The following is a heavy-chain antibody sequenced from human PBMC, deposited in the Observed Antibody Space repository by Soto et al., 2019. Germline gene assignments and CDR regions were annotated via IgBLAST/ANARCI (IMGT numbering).Heavy chain of an antibody. CDR3: ARGAGTGSLVDM. D-gene: IGHD6-13*01. Sequence: QELLVESGGGVVQSGGSLRLSCEGSGFTCSQHAIHWVRQAPGKGPERVAVVSYDGDKTYFADSVRGRMTLSRDNSNHTVSLHMSNVTPEDTAVYFCARGAGTGSLVDMWGQGTLVIASS. CDR2: VSYDGDKT. J-gene: IGHJ4*02. CDR1: GFTCSQHA. V-gene: IGHV3-30-3*01.